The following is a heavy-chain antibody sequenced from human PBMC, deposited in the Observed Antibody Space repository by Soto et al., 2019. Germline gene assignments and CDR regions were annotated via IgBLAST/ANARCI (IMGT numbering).Heavy chain of an antibody. J-gene: IGHJ6*03. V-gene: IGHV4-59*08. CDR3: ARTVLGPDLLADSFVDYYYYMDV. CDR2: IYYSGST. D-gene: IGHD3-9*01. Sequence: PEETLSLTCTVSGGSISSYYWGWIRQPPGKGLEWIGYIYYSGSTSYNPSLKRRVTFSADSSRGQFSLRLNSVTAADTAVYYCARTVLGPDLLADSFVDYYYYMDVWGQGTTVTVSS. CDR1: GGSISSYY.